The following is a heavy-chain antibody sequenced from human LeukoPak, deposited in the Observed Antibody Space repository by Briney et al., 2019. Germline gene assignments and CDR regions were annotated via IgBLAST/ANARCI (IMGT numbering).Heavy chain of an antibody. CDR3: AKDGSSGYYYSTLDY. CDR1: GLTFSSCA. CDR2: ISGSGGST. V-gene: IGHV3-23*01. D-gene: IGHD3-22*01. Sequence: PGGSLRLSCAVSGLTFSSCAMSWVRQAPGKGLEWVSAISGSGGSTYYADSVKGRFTISRDNSKNTLYLQMNSLRAEDTAVYYCAKDGSSGYYYSTLDYWGQGTLVTVSS. J-gene: IGHJ4*02.